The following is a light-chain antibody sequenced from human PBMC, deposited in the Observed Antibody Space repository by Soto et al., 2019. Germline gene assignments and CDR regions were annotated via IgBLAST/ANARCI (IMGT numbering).Light chain of an antibody. J-gene: IGKJ1*01. V-gene: IGKV3-15*01. CDR3: QQYNNWWT. Sequence: EIVLTQSPATLSVSPGETASLSCRASQSAGNFLAWYQQKPGQAPRLLIYGASTRATGIPARFSGSGSGTEFTLTISSLQSEDFAVYYCQQYNNWWTFGQGTKV. CDR2: GAS. CDR1: QSAGNF.